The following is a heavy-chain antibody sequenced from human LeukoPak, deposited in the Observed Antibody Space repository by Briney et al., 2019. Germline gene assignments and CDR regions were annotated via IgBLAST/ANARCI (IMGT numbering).Heavy chain of an antibody. CDR1: GGSISSSSYY. CDR2: IYYSGST. V-gene: IGHV4-39*01. J-gene: IGHJ5*02. D-gene: IGHD6-6*01. CDR3: ARPNSSSSRGWFDP. Sequence: SETLSLTCTVSGGSISSSSYYWGWIRQPPGKGLEWIGSIYYSGSTYYNPSLKSRVTISVDTSKNQFSLKLSSVTAADTAVYYCARPNSSSSRGWFDPWGQGTLVTVSS.